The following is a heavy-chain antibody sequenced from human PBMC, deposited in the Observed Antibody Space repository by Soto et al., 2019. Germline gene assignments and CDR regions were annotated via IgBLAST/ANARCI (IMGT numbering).Heavy chain of an antibody. V-gene: IGHV6-1*01. Sequence: KQSQTLSLTCAISGDSVSSNSAAWNWIRQSPSRGLEWLGRTYYRSKWYNDYAVSVKSRITINPDTSKNQFSLQLNSVTPEDTAVYYCARGYCSSTSCYFDYWGQGTLVTVSS. D-gene: IGHD2-2*01. J-gene: IGHJ4*02. CDR1: GDSVSSNSAA. CDR3: ARGYCSSTSCYFDY. CDR2: TYYRSKWYN.